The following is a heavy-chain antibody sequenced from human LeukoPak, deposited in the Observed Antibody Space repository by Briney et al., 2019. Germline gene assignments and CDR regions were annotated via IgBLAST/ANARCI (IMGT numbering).Heavy chain of an antibody. J-gene: IGHJ4*02. V-gene: IGHV1-69*01. CDR1: GGTFSSYA. CDR3: ARVFTNGDYYFDY. Sequence: SVKVSCKASGGTFSSYAISWVRQAPGQGLEWIGGIIPIFGTANYAQKFQGRVTITADESTSTAYMELSSLRSEDTAVYYCARVFTNGDYYFDYWGQGTLVTVSS. CDR2: IIPIFGTA. D-gene: IGHD4-17*01.